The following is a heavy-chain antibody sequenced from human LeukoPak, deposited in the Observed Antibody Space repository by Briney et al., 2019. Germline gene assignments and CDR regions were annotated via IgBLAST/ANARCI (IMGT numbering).Heavy chain of an antibody. CDR3: ARHMDPDFGDKKLFDY. D-gene: IGHD4-23*01. CDR1: GFTLSDSA. CDR2: IRSKTNSYAT. Sequence: GSLKLSCAASGFTLSDSAMHWVRQTSDKGLEWVGRIRSKTNSYATEYAASVKGRFTISRDDSKNTIYLQMNSLKTEDTAVYYCARHMDPDFGDKKLFDYWGLGTQVTVSS. J-gene: IGHJ4*02. V-gene: IGHV3-73*01.